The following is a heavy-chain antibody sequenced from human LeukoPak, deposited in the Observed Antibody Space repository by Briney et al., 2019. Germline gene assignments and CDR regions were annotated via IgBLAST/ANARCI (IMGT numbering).Heavy chain of an antibody. CDR1: GGSISSGSYY. CDR3: ARSGYTPVDY. CDR2: IYTSGST. J-gene: IGHJ4*02. V-gene: IGHV4-61*02. Sequence: SETLSLTCTVSGGSISSGSYYWSWIRQPAGTGLEWIGRIYTSGSTNYNPSLKSRVTISVDTSKNQFSLKLSSVTAADTAVYYCARSGYTPVDYWGQGTLVTVSS. D-gene: IGHD3-22*01.